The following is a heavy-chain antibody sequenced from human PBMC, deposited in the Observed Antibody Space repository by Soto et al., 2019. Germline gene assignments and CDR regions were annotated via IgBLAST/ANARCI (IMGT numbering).Heavy chain of an antibody. J-gene: IGHJ4*02. V-gene: IGHV4-39*01. CDR1: GGSISSSSYY. CDR2: IYYSGTT. D-gene: IGHD2-15*01. Sequence: SETLSLTCTVSGGSISSSSYYWGWIRQTPGKGLEWIGSIYYSGTTNYNPPLKSRVSISVDTSKNQFSLRLSSVTAVDTAIYYCARLRGYCSGGSCYHFDCWGQGTLVTVSS. CDR3: ARLRGYCSGGSCYHFDC.